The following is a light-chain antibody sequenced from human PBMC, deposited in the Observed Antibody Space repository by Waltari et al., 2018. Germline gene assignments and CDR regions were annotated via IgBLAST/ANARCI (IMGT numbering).Light chain of an antibody. V-gene: IGKV1-9*01. J-gene: IGKJ2*02. CDR1: QGINSF. Sequence: DIQLTQSPSFLSASVGDRVTITCPASQGINSFLAWYQHKPGKAPKLLIYAAYTLQSGVPSRFSGSGSETEFTLTISSLQPEDFAAYSCQQLSTYPWTFGQGTRLEIK. CDR2: AAY. CDR3: QQLSTYPWT.